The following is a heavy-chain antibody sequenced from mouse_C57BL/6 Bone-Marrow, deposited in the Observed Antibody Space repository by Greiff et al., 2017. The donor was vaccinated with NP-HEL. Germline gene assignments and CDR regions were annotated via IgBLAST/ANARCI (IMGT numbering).Heavy chain of an antibody. Sequence: EVQLQESGPGLVKPSQSLSLTCSVTGYSITSGYYWNWIRQFPGNKLEWMGYISYDGSNNYNPSLKNRISITRDTSRNQFFLKLNSVTTEDTATYYCALSYYFDYWGQGTTLTVSS. CDR3: ALSYYFDY. J-gene: IGHJ2*01. CDR1: GYSITSGYY. CDR2: ISYDGSN. V-gene: IGHV3-6*01.